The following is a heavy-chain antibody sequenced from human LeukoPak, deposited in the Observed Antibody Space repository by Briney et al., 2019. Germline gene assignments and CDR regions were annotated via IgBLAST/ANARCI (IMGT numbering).Heavy chain of an antibody. CDR3: ARGSNRGRNVVVPAAIKFDY. D-gene: IGHD2-2*01. J-gene: IGHJ4*02. CDR2: IYYSGST. V-gene: IGHV4-59*12. Sequence: PSETLSLTCTVSGGSISSYYWSWIRQPPGKGLEWIGYIYYSGSTNYNPSLKSRVTISVDTSKNQFSLKLSSVTAADTAVYYCARGSNRGRNVVVPAAIKFDYWGQGTLVTVSS. CDR1: GGSISSYY.